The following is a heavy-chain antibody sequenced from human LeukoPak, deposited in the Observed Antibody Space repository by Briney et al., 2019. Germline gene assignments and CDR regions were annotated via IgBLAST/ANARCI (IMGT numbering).Heavy chain of an antibody. D-gene: IGHD5-18*01. CDR2: IYYSGST. Sequence: PSETLSLTCTVSGGSISSYYWSWIRQPPGKGLEWIGYIYYSGSTNYNPSLKSRVTISVDTSKNQFSLKLSSVTAADTAVYYCARRAYHSGYSDLHYAFDIWGQGTMVTVSS. J-gene: IGHJ3*02. CDR1: GGSISSYY. CDR3: ARRAYHSGYSDLHYAFDI. V-gene: IGHV4-59*08.